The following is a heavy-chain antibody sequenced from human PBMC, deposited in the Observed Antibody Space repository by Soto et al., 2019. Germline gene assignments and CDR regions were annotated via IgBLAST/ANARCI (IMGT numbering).Heavy chain of an antibody. V-gene: IGHV1-69*13. D-gene: IGHD4-17*01. CDR3: ARVSYGGKDFYYYYGMDV. J-gene: IGHJ6*02. CDR1: GGTFSSYA. Sequence: ASVKVSCKASGGTFSSYAISWVRQAPGQGLEWMGGIIPIFGTAYYAQKFQGRVTITADESTSTAYMELSSLRSEDTAVYYCARVSYGGKDFYYYYGMDVWGQGTTVNVSS. CDR2: IIPIFGTA.